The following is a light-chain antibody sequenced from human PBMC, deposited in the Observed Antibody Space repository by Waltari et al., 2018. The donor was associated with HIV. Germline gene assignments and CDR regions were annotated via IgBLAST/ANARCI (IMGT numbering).Light chain of an antibody. CDR3: AAWDDSLNGM. CDR2: TND. CDR1: SSNIGSNI. V-gene: IGLV1-44*01. J-gene: IGLJ3*02. Sequence: QSVLTQPPSVSGTPGQNVTIPCSGSSSNIGSNIVNWYQQHPGAAPKPLIYTNDQRPSGLLDRFSGSKSGTSASLAIRGLQSADEADYYCAAWDDSLNGMFGGGTKLTVL.